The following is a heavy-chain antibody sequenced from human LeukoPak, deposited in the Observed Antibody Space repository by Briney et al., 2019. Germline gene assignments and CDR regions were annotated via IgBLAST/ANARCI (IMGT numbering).Heavy chain of an antibody. Sequence: ASVKVSCKASGHTFTSYAMNWVRQAPGQGLEWMGWISAYNGNTNYAQKLQGRVTMTTDTSTSTAYMELRSLRSDDTAVYYCARGELGSGSFQPDYWGQGTLVTVSS. D-gene: IGHD3-10*01. CDR1: GHTFTSYA. CDR2: ISAYNGNT. CDR3: ARGELGSGSFQPDY. J-gene: IGHJ4*02. V-gene: IGHV1-18*01.